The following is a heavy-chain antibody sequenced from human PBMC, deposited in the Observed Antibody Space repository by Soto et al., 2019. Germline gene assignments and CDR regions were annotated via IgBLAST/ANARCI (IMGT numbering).Heavy chain of an antibody. V-gene: IGHV1-18*01. D-gene: IGHD5-18*01. CDR3: ARVYPSDTRYGYVGNNWFDP. J-gene: IGHJ5*02. CDR1: GYTFTNSG. CDR2: IRVNNGDT. Sequence: ASVKVSCXASGYTFTNSGFSWVRQAPGQGLEWVGWIRVNNGDTHYAQKLQGRVTMTTDTSTSTAFMELSSLRSEDTAVYYCARVYPSDTRYGYVGNNWFDPWGQGTLVTVSS.